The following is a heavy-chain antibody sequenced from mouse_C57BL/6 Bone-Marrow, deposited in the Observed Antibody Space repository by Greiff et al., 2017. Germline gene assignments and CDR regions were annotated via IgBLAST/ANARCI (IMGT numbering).Heavy chain of an antibody. J-gene: IGHJ2*01. V-gene: IGHV1-81*01. D-gene: IGHD2-4*01. CDR1: GYTFTSYG. CDR3: AARRYDYDGY. CDR2: IYPRSGNT. Sequence: VHLVESGAELARPGASVKLSCKASGYTFTSYGISWVKQRTGQGLEWIGEIYPRSGNTYYNEKFKGKATLTADKSSSTAYMELRSLTSEDSAVYFCAARRYDYDGYWGQGTTLTVSS.